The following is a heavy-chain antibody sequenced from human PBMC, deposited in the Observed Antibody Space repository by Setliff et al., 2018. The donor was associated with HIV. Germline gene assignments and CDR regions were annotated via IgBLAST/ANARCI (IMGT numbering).Heavy chain of an antibody. D-gene: IGHD2-21*01. V-gene: IGHV1-8*02. J-gene: IGHJ5*02. CDR3: ARCHSGNDH. CDR2: MNPNSGNT. CDR1: GYTFTNYD. Sequence: ASVKVSCKASGYTFTNYDINWVRQATGQGLEWMGRMNPNSGNTEYAQQFQGRVTMTRNTSISTAYMELSSLRSEDTAIYYCARCHSGNDHWGQGTPVTVSS.